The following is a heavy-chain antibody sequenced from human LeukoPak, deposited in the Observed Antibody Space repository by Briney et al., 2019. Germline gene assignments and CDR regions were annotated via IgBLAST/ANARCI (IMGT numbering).Heavy chain of an antibody. CDR3: ARGAAVTTLQSFEY. CDR2: ISYDGSSK. J-gene: IGHJ4*02. Sequence: GGSLRLSCAASGFTFSNYAMHWVRQAPGKGLEWVAVISYDGSSKYYADSVKGRFTISRDNSKNTLHLQVNSLRAEDTAVYYCARGAAVTTLQSFEYWGQGTLVTVSS. D-gene: IGHD4-17*01. V-gene: IGHV3-30-3*01. CDR1: GFTFSNYA.